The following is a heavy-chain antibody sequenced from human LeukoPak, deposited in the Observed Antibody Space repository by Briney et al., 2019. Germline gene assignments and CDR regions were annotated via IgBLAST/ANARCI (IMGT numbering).Heavy chain of an antibody. CDR3: ASVGREAAADY. CDR1: GGSISSSSYS. V-gene: IGHV4-39*01. D-gene: IGHD6-13*01. J-gene: IGHJ4*02. CDR2: IYYSGST. Sequence: SETLSLTCTVSGGSISSSSYSWGWIRQPPGKGLEWIGSIYYSGSTYYNPSLKSRVTISVDTSKNQFSLKLSSVTAADTAVYYCASVGREAAADYWGQGTLVTVSS.